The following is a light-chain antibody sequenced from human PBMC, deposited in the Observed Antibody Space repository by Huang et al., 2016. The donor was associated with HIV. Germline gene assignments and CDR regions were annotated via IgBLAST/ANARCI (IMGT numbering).Light chain of an antibody. Sequence: DIQLTQSPSSLSASVGDRVTITCRASQTVSSHLNWYQQKPGKSPKLLIYDASSFQSGVSSRLSGIRSGTDFTLTITTLLPEDVATYYCQQSHSVPRTFGQGTKVEIK. J-gene: IGKJ1*01. V-gene: IGKV1-39*01. CDR3: QQSHSVPRT. CDR2: DAS. CDR1: QTVSSH.